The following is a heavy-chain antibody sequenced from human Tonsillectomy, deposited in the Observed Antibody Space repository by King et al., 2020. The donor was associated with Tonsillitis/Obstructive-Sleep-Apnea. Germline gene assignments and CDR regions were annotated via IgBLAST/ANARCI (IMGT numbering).Heavy chain of an antibody. D-gene: IGHD1-26*01. CDR1: GGSISSGGYY. V-gene: IGHV4-31*03. CDR2: IYYSGST. J-gene: IGHJ4*02. Sequence: VQLQESGPGLVKPSQTLSLTCTVSGGSISSGGYYWSWIRQHPGKGLEWIGYIYYSGSTYYNPCLKSRVTISVDTSKNQFSLRLSSVTAADTAVYYCARDPWESSPYFDYWGQGTLVTVSS. CDR3: ARDPWESSPYFDY.